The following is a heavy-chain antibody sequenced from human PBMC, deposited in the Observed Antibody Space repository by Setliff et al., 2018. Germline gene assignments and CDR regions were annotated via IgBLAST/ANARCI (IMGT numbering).Heavy chain of an antibody. Sequence: GGSLRLSCAASGFTFDDYGMTWVRQAPGKGLEWVSAITDDGDTTHYAGSVKGRFTIDRDNTNSKLYLQMNSLRVEDTALYYCAKSSGSSSATNLEYLGPGTLVTVSS. CDR2: ITDDGDTT. CDR3: AKSSGSSSATNLEY. V-gene: IGHV3-23*01. D-gene: IGHD3-10*01. CDR1: GFTFDDYG. J-gene: IGHJ4*02.